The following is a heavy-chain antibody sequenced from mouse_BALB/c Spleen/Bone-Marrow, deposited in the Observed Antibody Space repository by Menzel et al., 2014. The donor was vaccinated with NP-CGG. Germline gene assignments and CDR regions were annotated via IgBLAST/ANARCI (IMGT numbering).Heavy chain of an antibody. CDR2: ISSGSSTI. CDR3: VRSGSSSGYFDY. D-gene: IGHD1-1*01. Sequence: EVQGVESGGGLVQPGGSRKLSCAAPGFTFSSFGMHWVRQAPEKGLEWVAYISSGSSTIYYGDTVMGRFTISKDNPKNTLFLQMTSLRSEDTATYYCVRSGSSSGYFDYWGQGTTLTVSS. CDR1: GFTFSSFG. J-gene: IGHJ2*01. V-gene: IGHV5-17*02.